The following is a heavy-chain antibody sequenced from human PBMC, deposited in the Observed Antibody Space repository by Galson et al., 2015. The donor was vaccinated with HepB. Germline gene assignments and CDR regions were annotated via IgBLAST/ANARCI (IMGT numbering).Heavy chain of an antibody. CDR3: ARIVLPLHLTRFLEEYYFDY. V-gene: IGHV2-26*01. J-gene: IGHJ4*02. Sequence: PALVKPTQTLTLTCTVSVFSLSNARMGVRWIRQPPGKALEWLAHIFSNDAQSYSTSLKSRLTISKDTSKSQVVLTMTNMDPVDTATYYCARIVLPLHLTRFLEEYYFDYWGQGTLVTVSS. D-gene: IGHD3-3*01. CDR2: IFSNDAQ. CDR1: VFSLSNARMG.